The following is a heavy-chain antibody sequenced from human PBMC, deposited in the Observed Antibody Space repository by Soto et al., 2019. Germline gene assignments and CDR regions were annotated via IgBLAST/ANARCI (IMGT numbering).Heavy chain of an antibody. CDR1: GGSISSYH. V-gene: IGHV4-59*01. D-gene: IGHD3-3*01. J-gene: IGHJ6*03. CDR3: ARGSAYDFWSGYRYYYMDV. CDR2: IYYSGST. Sequence: PSETLSLTCTVSGGSISSYHWSWIRQPPGKGLEWIGYIYYSGSTNYNPSLKSRVTISVDTSKNQFSLKLSSVTAADTAVYYCARGSAYDFWSGYRYYYMDVWGKGTTVTVSS.